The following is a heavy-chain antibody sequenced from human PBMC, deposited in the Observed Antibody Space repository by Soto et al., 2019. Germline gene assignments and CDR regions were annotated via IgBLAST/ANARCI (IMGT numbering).Heavy chain of an antibody. Sequence: SLRLSCAASGFTFSSYGMHWVRQAPGKGLEWVAVISYDGSNKYYADSVKGRFTISRDNSKNTLYLQMNSLRAEDTAVYYCAKGLVVVTALPKNWGQGTLVTVSS. D-gene: IGHD2-21*02. V-gene: IGHV3-30*18. CDR3: AKGLVVVTALPKN. CDR2: ISYDGSNK. CDR1: GFTFSSYG. J-gene: IGHJ4*02.